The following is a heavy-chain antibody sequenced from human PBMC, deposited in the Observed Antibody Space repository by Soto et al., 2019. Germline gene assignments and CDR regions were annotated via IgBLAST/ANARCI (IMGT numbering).Heavy chain of an antibody. J-gene: IGHJ4*02. D-gene: IGHD2-15*01. CDR2: INPTSEYT. CDR1: GYTFTSYD. CDR3: DRQVHPGYSSD. Sequence: NVSCKASGYTFTSYDINWVRQAPGQGLEWVGWINPTSEYTAHAQKFQGRVTLTREISTATAYMELSSLTSEDTAVYFCDRQVHPGYSSDWGPGTQVTVSS. V-gene: IGHV1-8*01.